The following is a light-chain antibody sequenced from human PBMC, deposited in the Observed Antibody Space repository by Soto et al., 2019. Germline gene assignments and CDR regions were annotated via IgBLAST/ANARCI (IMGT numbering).Light chain of an antibody. Sequence: QSALTQPASVSGSPGQSITISCTGTSSDVGGYNYVSWYQHHPGKAPKLMIFDVSNRPSGVSIRFTGSKSGNTATLTISGLQDEDAADESCCYYTCSRTLNVFGTGTKLTVL. CDR3: CYYTCSRTLNV. CDR2: DVS. V-gene: IGLV2-14*03. J-gene: IGLJ1*01. CDR1: SSDVGGYNY.